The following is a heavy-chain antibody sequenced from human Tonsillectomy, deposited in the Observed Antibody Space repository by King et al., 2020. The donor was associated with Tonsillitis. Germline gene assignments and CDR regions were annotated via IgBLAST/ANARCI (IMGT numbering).Heavy chain of an antibody. Sequence: QLVQSGAEVKKPGSSVNISCKASGGTFSNYAVGWVRQAPGQGLEWMGGIIPIFTTPKYAQKFHDRVTITADESTGTAYMELSSLTFEDTAVYYCARERPGAYESDAFDIWGQGTMVTVSS. CDR2: IIPIFTTP. V-gene: IGHV1-69*01. CDR3: ARERPGAYESDAFDI. J-gene: IGHJ3*02. D-gene: IGHD2-21*01. CDR1: GGTFSNYA.